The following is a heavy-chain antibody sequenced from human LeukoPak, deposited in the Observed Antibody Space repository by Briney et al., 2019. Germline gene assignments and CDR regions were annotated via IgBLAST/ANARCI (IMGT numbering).Heavy chain of an antibody. CDR1: GFTFSSYA. CDR2: ISGSGGST. J-gene: IGHJ4*02. V-gene: IGHV3-23*01. D-gene: IGHD3-10*01. Sequence: GGSLRLSCAASGFTFSSYAMSWVRHAPGKGLEWVSAISGSGGSTYYAASVKGRFTISRDNSKNTLYLQMNSLRAEDTAVYYCAKDVRFGELFDYWGQGTLVTVSS. CDR3: AKDVRFGELFDY.